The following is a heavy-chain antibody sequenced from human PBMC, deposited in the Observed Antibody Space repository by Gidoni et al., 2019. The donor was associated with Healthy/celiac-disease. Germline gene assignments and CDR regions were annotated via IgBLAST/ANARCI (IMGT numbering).Heavy chain of an antibody. CDR1: GFSLSTSGMC. CDR3: ARIRNYGWFDP. V-gene: IGHV2-70*01. Sequence: QVTLRESGPALVTPTQTLTLTCTFSGFSLSTSGMCVSWIRQPPVKALEWLALIDWDDDKYYSTSLKTRLIISNDTTKNQVVLTMTNMDPVDTATYYCARIRNYGWFDPWGQGTLVTVSS. J-gene: IGHJ5*02. CDR2: IDWDDDK. D-gene: IGHD1-7*01.